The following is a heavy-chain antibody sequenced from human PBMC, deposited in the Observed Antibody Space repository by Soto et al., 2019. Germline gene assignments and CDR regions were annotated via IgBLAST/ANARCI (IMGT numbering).Heavy chain of an antibody. Sequence: PGGSLRLSCAASGFTFSSYAMSWVRQAPGKGLEWVSAISGSGGSTYNADSVKGRFTISRDNSKNTLYLQMNSLGAEDTALYYCAKQRADYGSGADTFYFDSWGQGALVTVSS. J-gene: IGHJ4*02. CDR1: GFTFSSYA. D-gene: IGHD3-10*01. CDR2: ISGSGGST. CDR3: AKQRADYGSGADTFYFDS. V-gene: IGHV3-23*01.